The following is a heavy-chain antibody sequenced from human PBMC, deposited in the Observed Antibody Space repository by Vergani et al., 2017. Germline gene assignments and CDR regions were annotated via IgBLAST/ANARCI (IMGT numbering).Heavy chain of an antibody. Sequence: QVQLVESGGGVVQPGRSLRLSCAASGFTFSSYGMHWVRQAPGKGLEWVAVIWYDGSNKYYADSVKGRFTISRDNSKNTLYLQMNSLRAEDTAVYYCARDPRDYYFDYWGQGTLVTVSS. J-gene: IGHJ4*02. CDR3: ARDPRDYYFDY. CDR1: GFTFSSYG. V-gene: IGHV3-33*01. CDR2: IWYDGSNK.